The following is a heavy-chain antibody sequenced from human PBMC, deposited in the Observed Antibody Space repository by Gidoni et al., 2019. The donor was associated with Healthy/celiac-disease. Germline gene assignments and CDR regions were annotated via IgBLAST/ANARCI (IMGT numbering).Heavy chain of an antibody. Sequence: QVQLQESGPGLVKPSETLSLPCTVSGGSISSYYWSWIRQPPGKGLEWIGYIYYSGSTNYNPSLTSRVTISVDTSKTQCSLKLSSVTAADTSVYYFARDVPPTGYYGSCYGMDVWGQGTTVTVSS. J-gene: IGHJ6*02. D-gene: IGHD3-9*01. V-gene: IGHV4-59*01. CDR1: GGSISSYY. CDR3: ARDVPPTGYYGSCYGMDV. CDR2: IYYSGST.